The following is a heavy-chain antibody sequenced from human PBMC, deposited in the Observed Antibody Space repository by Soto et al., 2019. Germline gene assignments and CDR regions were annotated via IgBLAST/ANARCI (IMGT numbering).Heavy chain of an antibody. Sequence: SETLSLTCAAYGGSFSDYYWSWIRQPPGKGLEWIGEINHSGSTNYNLSLKSRVTISVDTPKNQFSLKLSSVTAADTAVYYCARGKDIVVVVTAEYFQHWGQGALVTVSS. CDR3: ARGKDIVVVVTAEYFQH. CDR2: INHSGST. J-gene: IGHJ1*01. CDR1: GGSFSDYY. V-gene: IGHV4-34*01. D-gene: IGHD2-15*01.